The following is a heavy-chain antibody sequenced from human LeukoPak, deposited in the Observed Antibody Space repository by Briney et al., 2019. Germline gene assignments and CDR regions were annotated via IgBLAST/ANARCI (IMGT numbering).Heavy chain of an antibody. CDR2: ISSSSSYI. J-gene: IGHJ4*02. Sequence: GSLRLSCAASGFTFSSYSMNWVRQAPGKGLEWVSSISSSSSYIYYADSVKGRFTISRDNAKNSLYPQMNSLRAEDTAVYYCARDLGEMATVGFDYWGQGTLVTVSS. D-gene: IGHD5-24*01. CDR3: ARDLGEMATVGFDY. V-gene: IGHV3-21*01. CDR1: GFTFSSYS.